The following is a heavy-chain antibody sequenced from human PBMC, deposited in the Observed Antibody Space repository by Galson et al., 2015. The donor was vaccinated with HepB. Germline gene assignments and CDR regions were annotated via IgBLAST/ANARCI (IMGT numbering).Heavy chain of an antibody. CDR3: AKGYGLFDS. Sequence: QAPGRGLEWISGISGNGDTHAMNSVKGRFTVSRDNSNNMLYLQMNSLRAEDAGLYFCAKGYGLFDSWGQGILVTVSS. V-gene: IGHV3-23*01. J-gene: IGHJ5*01. CDR2: ISGNGDT. D-gene: IGHD5-18*01.